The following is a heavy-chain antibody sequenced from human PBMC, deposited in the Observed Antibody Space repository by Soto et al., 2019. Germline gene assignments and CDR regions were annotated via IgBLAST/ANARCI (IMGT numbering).Heavy chain of an antibody. CDR3: ARADSRGRGLDV. CDR1: GFTFSRFG. CDR2: ISAYNGDT. J-gene: IGHJ6*02. V-gene: IGHV1-18*01. Sequence: QAQLVQSGAEVKKPGASVKISCKASGFTFSRFGFSWVRQAPGQGLEWMGWISAYNGDTNYAQSLQGRVALTTDISTTTASMGLRTLRSDDTAVYYCARADSRGRGLDVWGQGTTVTVSS. D-gene: IGHD3-22*01.